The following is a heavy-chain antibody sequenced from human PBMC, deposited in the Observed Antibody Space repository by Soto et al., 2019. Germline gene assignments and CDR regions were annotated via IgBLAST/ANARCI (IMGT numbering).Heavy chain of an antibody. CDR3: AKELLWFGELYDYYYGMDV. CDR1: GFTFSSYA. D-gene: IGHD3-10*01. V-gene: IGHV3-23*01. CDR2: ISGSGGST. J-gene: IGHJ6*02. Sequence: LRLSCAASGFTFSSYAMSWVRQAPGKGLEWVSAISGSGGSTYYADSVKGRFTISRDNSKNTLYLQMNSLRAEDTAVYYCAKELLWFGELYDYYYGMDVWGQGTTVTVSS.